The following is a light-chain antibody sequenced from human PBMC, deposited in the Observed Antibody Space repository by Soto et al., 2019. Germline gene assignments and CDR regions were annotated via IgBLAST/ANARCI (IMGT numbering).Light chain of an antibody. V-gene: IGLV2-14*01. J-gene: IGLJ7*01. CDR1: SSDIGRYNY. CDR2: EVN. CDR3: TSCIIANTRCV. Sequence: QSVLTQPASVSGSPGQSITISCTGTSSDIGRYNYVSWFQQHPGKVPKLVIFEVNYRPSGVSDRFSGSKSGNTASLTITGLQAEDEADYYCTSCIIANTRCVFGSGTQLTVL.